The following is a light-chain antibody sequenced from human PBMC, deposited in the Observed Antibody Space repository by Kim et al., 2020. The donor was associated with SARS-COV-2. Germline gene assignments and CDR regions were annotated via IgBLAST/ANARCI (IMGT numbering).Light chain of an antibody. V-gene: IGKV1-39*01. CDR2: GAS. CDR1: QNIGKD. CDR3: QQSYSTTWT. Sequence: GYRVTIFCRASQNIGKDLLWYQQKPGKAPKLLIYGASSLRNGVPSRFSGGGSGTDFTFTISSLQPEDFADYYCQQSYSTTWTFGQGTKVDI. J-gene: IGKJ1*01.